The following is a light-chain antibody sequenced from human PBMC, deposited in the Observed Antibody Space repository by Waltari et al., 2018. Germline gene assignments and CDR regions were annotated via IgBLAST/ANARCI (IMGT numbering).Light chain of an antibody. CDR3: QQSYSTPPYT. J-gene: IGKJ2*01. V-gene: IGKV1-39*01. CDR1: QSISIY. CDR2: AAS. Sequence: DIQMTQSPSSLSASIGDRVTITCRASQSISIYLNWYQQKPGKAPKLLINAASNLQSGVPSRFSGSGSGTDFTLTISSLQPEDFATYYCQQSYSTPPYTFGQGTKVDVK.